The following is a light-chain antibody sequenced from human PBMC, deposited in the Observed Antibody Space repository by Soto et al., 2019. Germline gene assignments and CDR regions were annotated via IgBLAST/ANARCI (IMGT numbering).Light chain of an antibody. CDR3: QQSYSMPPIT. Sequence: DIEMTQSPSSLSASVGDRVTITCRASQNINSNLNWYQQKPGKAPMLLIYGASILQSGVPSRFGGSGSGTDFTLTISSLQPEDFATYYCQQSYSMPPITFGQGTGLEIK. CDR1: QNINSN. V-gene: IGKV1-39*01. CDR2: GAS. J-gene: IGKJ5*01.